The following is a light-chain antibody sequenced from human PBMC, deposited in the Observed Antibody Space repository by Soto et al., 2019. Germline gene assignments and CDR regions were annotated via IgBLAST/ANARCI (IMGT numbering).Light chain of an antibody. V-gene: IGKV1-5*01. CDR2: DAS. Sequence: DIQMTQSPSILSASVGDRVTITCRASQSISGWLAWYQQKPGKAPKLLIFDASSLDSGVPSRFSGSGSGTEFTLTITSLQADDFATYYCQQYDNLRYTFGQGTKLEIK. CDR3: QQYDNLRYT. CDR1: QSISGW. J-gene: IGKJ2*01.